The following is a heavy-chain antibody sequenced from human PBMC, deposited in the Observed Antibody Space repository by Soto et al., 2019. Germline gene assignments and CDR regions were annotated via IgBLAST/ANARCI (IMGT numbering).Heavy chain of an antibody. J-gene: IGHJ6*02. Sequence: GGSLRLSCAASGFTFSSYGMHWVRQAPGKGLEWVAVISYDGSNKYYADSVKGRFTISRDNSKNTLYLQMNSLRAEDTAVYYCAKDAGSSRSLTRGYYYYGMDVWGQGTTVTVSS. V-gene: IGHV3-30*18. D-gene: IGHD2-2*01. CDR1: GFTFSSYG. CDR2: ISYDGSNK. CDR3: AKDAGSSRSLTRGYYYYGMDV.